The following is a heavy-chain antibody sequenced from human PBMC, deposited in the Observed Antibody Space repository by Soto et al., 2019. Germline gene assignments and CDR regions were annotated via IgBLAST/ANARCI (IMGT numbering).Heavy chain of an antibody. J-gene: IGHJ4*01. CDR1: GFTFGSYW. D-gene: IGHD3-10*01. V-gene: IGHV3-7*01. CDR2: IHMDGREK. Sequence: EVQLVESGGGLVQPGGSLRLSCAASGFTFGSYWMSWVRQAPGKGLEWVATIHMDGREKKYVESVKGRFTMSRDNAKRTLYLKMDSLTADDTAVYYCARYSGYGSGSSVNHYLAYLGHGSVVTVSS. CDR3: ARYSGYGSGSSVNHYLAY.